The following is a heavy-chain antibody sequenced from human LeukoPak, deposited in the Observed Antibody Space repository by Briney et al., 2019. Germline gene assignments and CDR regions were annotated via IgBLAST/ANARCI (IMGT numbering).Heavy chain of an antibody. CDR2: IYYSGST. J-gene: IGHJ4*02. CDR1: GGSISSYY. CDR3: ARIRGGSIDY. D-gene: IGHD2-15*01. Sequence: KASETLSLTCTVSGGSISSYYWSWIRQPPGKGLEWIGYIYYSGSTNYNPSLKSRVTISVDTSKNQFSLKLSSVTAADTAVYYCARIRGGSIDYWGQGTLVTVSS. V-gene: IGHV4-59*01.